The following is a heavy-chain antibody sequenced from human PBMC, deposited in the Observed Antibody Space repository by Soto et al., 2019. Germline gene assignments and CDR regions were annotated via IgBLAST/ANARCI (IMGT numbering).Heavy chain of an antibody. CDR1: GFTVSSNY. CDR3: AREVSYSSSGWGGGYGMDG. V-gene: IGHV3-53*04. D-gene: IGHD6-13*01. J-gene: IGHJ6*02. CDR2: IYSGGST. Sequence: GGSLRLSCAASGFTVSSNYMSWVRQAPGKGLEWVSVIYSGGSTYYADSVKGRFTISRHNSKNTLYLQMNSLRAEDTAVYYCAREVSYSSSGWGGGYGMDGWGQGTTVTVSS.